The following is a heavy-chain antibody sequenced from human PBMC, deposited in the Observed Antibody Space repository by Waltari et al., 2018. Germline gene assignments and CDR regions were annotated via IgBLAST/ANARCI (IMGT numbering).Heavy chain of an antibody. V-gene: IGHV1-8*03. D-gene: IGHD5-12*01. Sequence: CKASGYTFTSYDINWVRQATGQGLEWMGWMNPNSGNTGYAQKFQGRVTIARNTSISTAYMELSSLRSEDTAVYYCARDQGGYNYGGYWGQGTLVTVSS. CDR3: ARDQGGYNYGGY. CDR1: GYTFTSYD. J-gene: IGHJ4*02. CDR2: MNPNSGNT.